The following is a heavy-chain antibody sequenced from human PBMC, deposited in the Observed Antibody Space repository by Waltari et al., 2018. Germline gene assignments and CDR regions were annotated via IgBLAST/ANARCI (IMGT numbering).Heavy chain of an antibody. J-gene: IGHJ6*03. Sequence: QVQLQQWGAGLLKPSETLSLTCAVYGGPFSGYSWSWIRQPPGKGMEWLGEINHSGSTNYNPSLKSRVTISVDTSKNQFSLKLSSVTAADTAVYYCARAETYYYDSSGPQGYYYYYYMDVWGKGTTVTVSS. CDR2: INHSGST. CDR3: ARAETYYYDSSGPQGYYYYYYMDV. CDR1: GGPFSGYS. D-gene: IGHD3-22*01. V-gene: IGHV4-34*01.